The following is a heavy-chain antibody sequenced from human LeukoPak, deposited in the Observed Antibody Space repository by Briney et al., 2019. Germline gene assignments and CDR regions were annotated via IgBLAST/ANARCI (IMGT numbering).Heavy chain of an antibody. J-gene: IGHJ4*02. Sequence: PGGSLRLSCAASGFTVSSNYMSWVRQAPGKGLEWVSVIYSGGSTYYADSVKGRFTISRDNSKNTLYLQMNSLRAEDTAVYYCARDELSRDGYNKGCWGQGTLVTVSS. CDR2: IYSGGST. CDR3: ARDELSRDGYNKGC. V-gene: IGHV3-53*01. CDR1: GFTVSSNY. D-gene: IGHD5-24*01.